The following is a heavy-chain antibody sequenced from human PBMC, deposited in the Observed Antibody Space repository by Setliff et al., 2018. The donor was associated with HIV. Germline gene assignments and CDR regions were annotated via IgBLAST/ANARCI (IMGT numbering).Heavy chain of an antibody. Sequence: SETLSLTCAVYGGSFSRDYWTWIRQPPGKGPEWIGEINHSGITNYNSFLKSRVTISIDTSKNQFSLKLNSVTAADTAMYYCATGWLDSSGQKNFGSWGQGTLVTVSA. V-gene: IGHV4-34*01. CDR2: INHSGIT. CDR3: ATGWLDSSGQKNFGS. J-gene: IGHJ5*01. D-gene: IGHD3-22*01. CDR1: GGSFSRDY.